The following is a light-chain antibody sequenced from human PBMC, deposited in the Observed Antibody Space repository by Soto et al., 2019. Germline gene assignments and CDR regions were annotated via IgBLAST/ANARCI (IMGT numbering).Light chain of an antibody. CDR1: QSVSSSY. V-gene: IGKV3-20*01. CDR2: GAS. Sequence: EIVLTQSPGTLSLSPGERATLSCRASQSVSSSYLAWYQQKPGQAPRLLIYGASIRATGIPDGFSGSGSGTDFPLTISRLEPEDFAVYYCQQYANSPPLFTFGPGTKVDIK. J-gene: IGKJ3*01. CDR3: QQYANSPPLFT.